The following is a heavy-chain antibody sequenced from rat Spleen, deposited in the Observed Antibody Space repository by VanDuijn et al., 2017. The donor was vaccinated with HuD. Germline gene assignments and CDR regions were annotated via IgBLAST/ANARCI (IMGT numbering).Heavy chain of an antibody. CDR1: GFSLTRYH. Sequence: QVQLKESGPGLVQPSQTLSLTCTVSGFSLTRYHVSWVRQPPGKGLEWMGVIWTGGTTAYNSLLKSRLSISKDTSKSQVFLKMNSLQTEDTATYYCVRDPGTLRTIWGYFDYWGQGVMVTVSS. D-gene: IGHD1-4*01. CDR3: VRDPGTLRTIWGYFDY. J-gene: IGHJ2*01. CDR2: IWTGGTT. V-gene: IGHV2-43*01.